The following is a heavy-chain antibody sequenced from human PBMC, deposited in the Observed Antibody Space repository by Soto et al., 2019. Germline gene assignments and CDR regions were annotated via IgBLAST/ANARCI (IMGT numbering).Heavy chain of an antibody. Sequence: QVQLVQSGAEVKKPGASVKVSCKASGYTFTSYDINWVRQATGQGLEWMGWMNPNSGNTGYEQKFQGRVTMTRNTSIGTAYMELSSRRSDDTSGYYCARSLRFVEWLGKTDYYGMAVCGQGTTVTVSS. CDR3: ARSLRFVEWLGKTDYYGMAV. D-gene: IGHD3-3*01. CDR1: GYTFTSYD. J-gene: IGHJ6*02. V-gene: IGHV1-8*01. CDR2: MNPNSGNT.